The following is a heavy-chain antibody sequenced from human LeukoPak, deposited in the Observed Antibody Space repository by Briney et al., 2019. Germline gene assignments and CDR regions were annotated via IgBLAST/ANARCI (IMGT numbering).Heavy chain of an antibody. CDR2: ISGSGGST. V-gene: IGHV3-23*01. CDR3: AKDHEIAVAGTFDY. Sequence: ARSLRLSCAGSRVTYSRNVNSGVRQAPKKGLEWVSAISGSGGSTYYADSVKGRFTISRDNSKNTLYLQMNSLRAEDTAVYYCAKDHEIAVAGTFDYWGQGTLVTVSS. D-gene: IGHD6-19*01. J-gene: IGHJ4*02. CDR1: RVTYSRNV.